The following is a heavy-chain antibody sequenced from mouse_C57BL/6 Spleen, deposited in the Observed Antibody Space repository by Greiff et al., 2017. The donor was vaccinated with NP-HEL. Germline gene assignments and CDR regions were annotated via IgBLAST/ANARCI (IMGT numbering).Heavy chain of an antibody. CDR3: ARETGAFAY. D-gene: IGHD4-1*01. CDR1: GYTFTSYW. J-gene: IGHJ3*01. Sequence: QVQLKQSGAELVKPGASVKLSCKASGYTFTSYWMHWVKQRPGQGLEWIGMIHPNSGSTNYNEKFKSKATLTVDKSSSTAYMQLSSLTSEDSAVYYCARETGAFAYWGQGTLVTVSA. CDR2: IHPNSGST. V-gene: IGHV1-64*01.